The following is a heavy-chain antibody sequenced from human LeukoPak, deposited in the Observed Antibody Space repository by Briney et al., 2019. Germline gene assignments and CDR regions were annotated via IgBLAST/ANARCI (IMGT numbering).Heavy chain of an antibody. D-gene: IGHD1-26*01. J-gene: IGHJ4*02. V-gene: IGHV3-30-3*01. Sequence: GRSLRLSCAASGFTFSSYAMHWVRQAPGKGLEWVAVISYDGSNKYYADSVKGRFTISRDNSKNTLYLQMNSLRAEDTAVYYCARDALIVGATTHYFDYWGQGTLVTVSS. CDR1: GFTFSSYA. CDR3: ARDALIVGATTHYFDY. CDR2: ISYDGSNK.